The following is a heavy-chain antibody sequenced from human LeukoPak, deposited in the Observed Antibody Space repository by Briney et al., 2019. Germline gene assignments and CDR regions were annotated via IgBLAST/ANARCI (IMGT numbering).Heavy chain of an antibody. CDR1: GGSFSGYY. J-gene: IGHJ4*02. Sequence: KASETLSLTCAVYGGSFSGYYCSWIRQPPGKGLEWIGEINHSGSTNYNPSLKSRVTISVDTSKNQFSLKLSSVTAADTAVYYCARVWANCSGGSCYSTGIGYWGQGTLVTVSS. V-gene: IGHV4-34*01. D-gene: IGHD2-15*01. CDR3: ARVWANCSGGSCYSTGIGY. CDR2: INHSGST.